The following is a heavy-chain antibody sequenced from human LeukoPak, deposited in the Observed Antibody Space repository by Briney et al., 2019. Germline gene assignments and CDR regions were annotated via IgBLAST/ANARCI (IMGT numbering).Heavy chain of an antibody. CDR2: ISGGGGTT. D-gene: IGHD3-16*01. CDR3: ARDGGGRQPIDY. V-gene: IGHV3-23*01. Sequence: PGGSLRLSXAGSGFTFSNYAMSWVRQASGKGLEWVSVISGGGGTTYYAESVKGRFTISRDNSKNSLYLQMNSLRAEDTAVYYCARDGGGRQPIDYWGQGTLVTVSS. CDR1: GFTFSNYA. J-gene: IGHJ4*02.